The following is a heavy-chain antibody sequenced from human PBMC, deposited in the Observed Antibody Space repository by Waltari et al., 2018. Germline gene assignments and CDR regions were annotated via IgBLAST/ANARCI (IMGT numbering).Heavy chain of an antibody. J-gene: IGHJ2*01. CDR1: GGPISSSSYY. CDR2: IYYSGST. Sequence: QLQLQESGPGLVKPSETLSLTCTVSGGPISSSSYYWGWIRQPPGKGLEWIGSIYYSGSTYYNPSLKSRVTISVDTSKNQFSLKLSSVTAADTAVYYCARDGRKNWYFDLWGRGTLVTVSS. CDR3: ARDGRKNWYFDL. V-gene: IGHV4-39*07. D-gene: IGHD1-26*01.